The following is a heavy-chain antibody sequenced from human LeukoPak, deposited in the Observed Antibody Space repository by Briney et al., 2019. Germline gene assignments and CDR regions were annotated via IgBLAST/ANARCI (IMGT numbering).Heavy chain of an antibody. Sequence: ASVKVSCKASGGTFSNYGITWVRQAPGQGLEWMGWISAYNGNTNYALKLQGRVTMTTDTSTSTAYMELRSLRSDDTAVYYCARDPGELGTNTFFDYWGQGTLVTVSS. CDR2: ISAYNGNT. CDR1: GGTFSNYG. V-gene: IGHV1-18*01. D-gene: IGHD3-10*01. J-gene: IGHJ4*02. CDR3: ARDPGELGTNTFFDY.